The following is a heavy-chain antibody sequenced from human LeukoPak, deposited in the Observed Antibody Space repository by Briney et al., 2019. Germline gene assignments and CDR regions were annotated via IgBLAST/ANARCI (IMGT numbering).Heavy chain of an antibody. CDR3: TRVQPPGYCSGGSCPDY. CDR2: IRSKAYGGTT. Sequence: GGSLRLPCTASGFTFGDYGMSWVRQAPGRGLEWVGFIRSKAYGGTTEYAASVKGRFTISRDDSKSIAYLQMNSLKIEDTAVYYCTRVQPPGYCSGGSCPDYWGQGTLVTVSS. D-gene: IGHD2-15*01. CDR1: GFTFGDYG. V-gene: IGHV3-49*04. J-gene: IGHJ4*02.